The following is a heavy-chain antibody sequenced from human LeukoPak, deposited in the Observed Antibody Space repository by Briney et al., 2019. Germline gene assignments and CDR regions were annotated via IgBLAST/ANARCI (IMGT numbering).Heavy chain of an antibody. CDR2: VYYSGNP. CDR1: GGSISSYY. D-gene: IGHD6-13*01. J-gene: IGHJ4*02. Sequence: PSETLSLTCTVSGGSISSYYWSWIRQPPGKGLECVGYVYYSGNPDYNPSLKSRVTISVDTSKNQFSLKLSSVTAADTAVYYCATVAAAGMHFDYWGQGTLVTVSS. CDR3: ATVAAAGMHFDY. V-gene: IGHV4-59*01.